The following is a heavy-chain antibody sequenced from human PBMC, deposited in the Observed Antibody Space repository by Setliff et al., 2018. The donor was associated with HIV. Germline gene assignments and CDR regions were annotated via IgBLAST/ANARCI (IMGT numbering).Heavy chain of an antibody. V-gene: IGHV4-59*01. Sequence: SETLSLTCTVSGGSISNYYWSWIRQPPGKGLEWIGNIYYSGSTKYNPSLKSRVTISVDTSKNQFSLKVSSVTAADTAVYYCARDTGKSSGLDYWGQGTLVTVPQ. CDR1: GGSISNYY. D-gene: IGHD3-22*01. CDR2: IYYSGST. J-gene: IGHJ4*02. CDR3: ARDTGKSSGLDY.